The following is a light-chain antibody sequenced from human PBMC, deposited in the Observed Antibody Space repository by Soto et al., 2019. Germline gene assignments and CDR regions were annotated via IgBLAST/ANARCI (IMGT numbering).Light chain of an antibody. CDR3: LQYGDSPWT. J-gene: IGKJ1*01. V-gene: IGKV3-20*01. CDR1: QSVSRGF. CDR2: GAS. Sequence: EIVLTQSPGTLSLSPGERATLSCRASQSVSRGFLAWFQQTPGQAPRLLIFGASNRATGIPDRFSGSGSGTDFTLTISRLEPEDFAVYYCLQYGDSPWTFGQGTKVDIK.